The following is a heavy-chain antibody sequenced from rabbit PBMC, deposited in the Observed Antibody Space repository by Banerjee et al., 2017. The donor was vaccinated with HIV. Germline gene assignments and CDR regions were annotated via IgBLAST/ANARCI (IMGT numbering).Heavy chain of an antibody. J-gene: IGHJ4*01. V-gene: IGHV1S7*01. CDR3: VRVVAGVYFNL. CDR1: GFDFSSYY. D-gene: IGHD4-1*01. Sequence: QLKESGGGLVQPGGSLKLSCKASGFDFSSYYMSWVRQAPGKGLEWIGYIDPVFGSTYYASWVNGRFTISSHNAQNTLYLQLNSLTAADTATYFCVRVVAGVYFNLWGPGTLVTVS. CDR2: IDPVFGST.